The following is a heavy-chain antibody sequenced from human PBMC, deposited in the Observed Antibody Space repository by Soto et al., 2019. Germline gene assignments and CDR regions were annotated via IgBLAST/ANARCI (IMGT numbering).Heavy chain of an antibody. Sequence: PSETLSLTCTVPGGSISSGGYYWIWIRQLPGKGLEWIGYIYYNGNTYYNPSLKSRVTISLDTSKNQFSLKLNSVTAADTAVYYCASAVRSWFYFDYWGQGALVTVST. D-gene: IGHD6-13*01. J-gene: IGHJ4*02. CDR1: GGSISSGGYY. CDR2: IYYNGNT. CDR3: ASAVRSWFYFDY. V-gene: IGHV4-31*03.